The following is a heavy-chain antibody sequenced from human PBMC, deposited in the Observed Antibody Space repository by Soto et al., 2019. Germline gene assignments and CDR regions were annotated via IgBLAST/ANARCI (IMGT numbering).Heavy chain of an antibody. CDR3: ARAGGIAAAGPY. D-gene: IGHD6-13*01. Sequence: ASVKVSCKASGYTFTSYAMHWVRQAPGQRLEWMGWINAGNGNTKYSQKFQGRVTITRDTSASTAYMELSSLRSGDTAVYYCARAGGIAAAGPYWGQGTLVTVSS. CDR2: INAGNGNT. J-gene: IGHJ4*02. V-gene: IGHV1-3*01. CDR1: GYTFTSYA.